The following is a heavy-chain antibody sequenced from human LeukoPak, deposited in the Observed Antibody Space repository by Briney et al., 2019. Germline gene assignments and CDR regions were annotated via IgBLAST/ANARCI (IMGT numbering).Heavy chain of an antibody. D-gene: IGHD6-19*01. CDR2: INPNSGGT. V-gene: IGHV1-2*02. Sequence: GASVKVSCKASGYTFTGYYMHWVRQAPGRGLEWMGWINPNSGGTNYAQKFQGRVTMTRDTSISTAYMELSRLRSDDTAVYYCARVRVYGDAVAGTGGNWFDPWGQGTLVTVSS. CDR3: ARVRVYGDAVAGTGGNWFDP. J-gene: IGHJ5*02. CDR1: GYTFTGYY.